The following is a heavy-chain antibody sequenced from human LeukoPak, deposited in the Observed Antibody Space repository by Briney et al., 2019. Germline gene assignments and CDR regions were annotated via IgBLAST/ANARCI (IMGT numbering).Heavy chain of an antibody. CDR3: ARGRGYDRTGYAYYFDF. D-gene: IGHD3-22*01. CDR2: MNPNSGNT. CDR1: GYSFTSYD. V-gene: IGHV1-8*01. J-gene: IGHJ4*02. Sequence: ASAKVSCKASGYSFTSYDINWVRQAPGQGFEWVGWMNPNSGNTGHAQEFQGRVTMTRDTSMSTAYMELSSLRYEDTAVYYCARGRGYDRTGYAYYFDFWGQGTLVTVSS.